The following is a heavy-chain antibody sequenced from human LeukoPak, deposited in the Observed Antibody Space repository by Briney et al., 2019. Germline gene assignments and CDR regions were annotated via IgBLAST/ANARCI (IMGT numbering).Heavy chain of an antibody. Sequence: SDTLSLTCTVSGGSISNYYWGWIRQPPGKGLEWIGSIYYSGSTYYNPSLKSRVTISVDTSKNQFSLKLSSVTAADTAVYYCARQTDCSSTSCYVWFDPWGQGTLVTVSS. CDR2: IYYSGST. V-gene: IGHV4-39*01. CDR1: GGSISNYY. CDR3: ARQTDCSSTSCYVWFDP. D-gene: IGHD2-2*01. J-gene: IGHJ5*02.